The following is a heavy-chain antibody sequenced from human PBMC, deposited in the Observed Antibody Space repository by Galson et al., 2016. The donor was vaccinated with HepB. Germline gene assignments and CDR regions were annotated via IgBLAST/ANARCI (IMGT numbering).Heavy chain of an antibody. Sequence: SLRLSCAASGFTFSGYAMHWVRQAPGKGLEWVAVIWFDGSNKYHADSLKGRFTISRDNSNNTLYLQLNNLRAEDTALYFCARDPAFGALDYWGQGALVTVSS. J-gene: IGHJ4*02. CDR3: ARDPAFGALDY. CDR1: GFTFSGYA. D-gene: IGHD3-10*01. CDR2: IWFDGSNK. V-gene: IGHV3-33*01.